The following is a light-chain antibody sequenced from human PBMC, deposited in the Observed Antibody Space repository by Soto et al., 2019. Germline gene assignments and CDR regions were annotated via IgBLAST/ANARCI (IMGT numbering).Light chain of an antibody. CDR3: QQYNSYSRT. CDR2: KAS. CDR1: QSISSW. V-gene: IGKV1-5*03. J-gene: IGKJ1*01. Sequence: EIQMTQYPSTLSASVGDRVTITCRASQSISSWLAWYQQKPGKAPNLLIYKASSLETGVPSRFSGSGSGTEFTLTISSLQPDDFATYYCQQYNSYSRTFGQGTKVDIK.